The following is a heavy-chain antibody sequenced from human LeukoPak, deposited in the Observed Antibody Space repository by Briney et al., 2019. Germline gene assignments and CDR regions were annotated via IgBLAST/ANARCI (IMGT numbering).Heavy chain of an antibody. D-gene: IGHD2-15*01. V-gene: IGHV4-30-4*01. CDR1: GGSISSGDHY. J-gene: IGHJ4*02. CDR2: IYYSGST. Sequence: PSETLSLTCTVSGGSISSGDHYWSWIRQPPGKGLEWIGYIYYSGSTYYNPSLKSRVTISVDTSKNQFSLKLSSVTAADTAVYYCARDYCSGGSCYYGFDYWGQGTLVTVSS. CDR3: ARDYCSGGSCYYGFDY.